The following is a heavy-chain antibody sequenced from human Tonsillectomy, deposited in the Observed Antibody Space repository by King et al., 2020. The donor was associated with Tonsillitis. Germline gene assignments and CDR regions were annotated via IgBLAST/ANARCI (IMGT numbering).Heavy chain of an antibody. CDR1: GYTFTGYY. D-gene: IGHD2-2*01. CDR3: ARDLSLGYCSSTRCPDDAFDI. CDR2: INPNSGGT. Sequence: VQLVESGAEVKKPGASVKVSCKASGYTFTGYYMHWVRQAPGQGLEWMGWINPNSGGTNYAQKFQGRVTMTRDTSISTAYMELCRLRSDDTAVYYCARDLSLGYCSSTRCPDDAFDIWGQGTMVTVSS. V-gene: IGHV1-2*02. J-gene: IGHJ3*02.